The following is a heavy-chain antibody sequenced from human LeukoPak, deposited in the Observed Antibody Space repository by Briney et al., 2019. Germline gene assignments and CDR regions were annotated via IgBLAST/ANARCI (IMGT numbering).Heavy chain of an antibody. V-gene: IGHV4-39*01. CDR2: IYYSGST. CDR3: ARLPDDSSARYYYYYMDV. Sequence: SETLSLTCTVSGGSISSSSYYWGWIRRPPGKGLEWIGSIYYSGSTYYNPSLKSRVTISVDTSKNQFSLKLSSVTAADTAVYCCARLPDDSSARYYYYYMDVWGKGTTVTVSS. CDR1: GGSISSSSYY. J-gene: IGHJ6*03. D-gene: IGHD3-22*01.